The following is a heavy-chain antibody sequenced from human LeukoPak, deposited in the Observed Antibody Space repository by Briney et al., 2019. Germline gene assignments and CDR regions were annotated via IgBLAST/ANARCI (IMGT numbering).Heavy chain of an antibody. D-gene: IGHD3-9*01. CDR3: AKDRQRLLRYFDWLFTGDY. Sequence: PGGSLRLSCAASGFTFSSYGMHWVRQAPGKGLEWVAVISYDGSNKYYADSVKGRFTISRGNSKNTLYLQMNSLRAGDTAVYYCAKDRQRLLRYFDWLFTGDYWGQGTLVTVSS. J-gene: IGHJ4*02. CDR1: GFTFSSYG. V-gene: IGHV3-30*18. CDR2: ISYDGSNK.